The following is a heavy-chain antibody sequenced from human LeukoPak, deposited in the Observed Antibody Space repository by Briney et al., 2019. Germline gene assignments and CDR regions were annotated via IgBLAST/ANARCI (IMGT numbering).Heavy chain of an antibody. CDR3: ARAKYPSIAAAGSMYYYMDV. J-gene: IGHJ6*03. CDR1: GYTFTGYY. CDR2: INPNSGGT. Sequence: VASVKVSCKASGYTFTGYYMHWVRQAPGQGLEWMGWINPNSGGTNYAQKFQGRVTMTRDTSISTAYMELSRLRSDDTAVYYCARAKYPSIAAAGSMYYYMDVWGKGTTVTVSS. V-gene: IGHV1-2*02. D-gene: IGHD6-13*01.